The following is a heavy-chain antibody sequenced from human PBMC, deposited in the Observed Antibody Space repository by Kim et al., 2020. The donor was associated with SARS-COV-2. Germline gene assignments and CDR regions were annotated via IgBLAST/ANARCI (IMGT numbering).Heavy chain of an antibody. CDR3: VRHPTGRIAGDCGYF. D-gene: IGHD2-15*01. CDR1: GFTFSAYS. Sequence: GGSLRLSCTVSGFTFSAYSMSWVRQAPGKGLQWVSVISGSVFGTYTYYVASVMCRFTISRDDSKNTLYLQMNSLSVDYTAVYFCVRHPTGRIAGDCGYF. J-gene: IGHJ4*03. V-gene: IGHV3-23*01. CDR2: ISGSVFGTYT.